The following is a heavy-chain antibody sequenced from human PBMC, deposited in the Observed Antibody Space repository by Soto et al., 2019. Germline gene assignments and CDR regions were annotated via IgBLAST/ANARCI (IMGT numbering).Heavy chain of an antibody. CDR1: GYTLTDHG. D-gene: IGHD2-15*01. Sequence: QVQLVQSGPEVKKPGASVKVSCKASGYTLTDHGISWVRQAPGQGLEWMGWINPYNANTRYGEKDQGTFTMTTDTSSTVYMELTGLTSDDTAVYYCARDWTSPSCVSSSCPRGGWFDPWGQGTLVTVSS. J-gene: IGHJ5*02. CDR2: INPYNANT. CDR3: ARDWTSPSCVSSSCPRGGWFDP. V-gene: IGHV1-18*04.